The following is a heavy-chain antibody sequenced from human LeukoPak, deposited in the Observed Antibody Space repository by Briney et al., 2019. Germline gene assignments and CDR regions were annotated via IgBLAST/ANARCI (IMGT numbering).Heavy chain of an antibody. Sequence: GESLKISCKTSGYSFTTYWIGWMRQMPGKGLEWMGIIYPGDSDTRYSPSLQGQVTISADKSISTAYLQLNSLKASDTAMYYCARPPYGSTGVFDYWGQGTLVTVSS. CDR1: GYSFTTYW. CDR2: IYPGDSDT. CDR3: ARPPYGSTGVFDY. J-gene: IGHJ4*02. D-gene: IGHD1-26*01. V-gene: IGHV5-51*01.